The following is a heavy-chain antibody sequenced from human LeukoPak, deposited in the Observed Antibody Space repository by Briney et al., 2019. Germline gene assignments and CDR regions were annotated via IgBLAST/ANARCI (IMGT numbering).Heavy chain of an antibody. J-gene: IGHJ5*02. CDR2: IYYSGST. D-gene: IGHD5-24*01. CDR1: GGSINSYY. Sequence: SETLSLTCTVSGGSINSYYWSWIRQPPGKGLEWIGYIYYSGSTNYNPSLKSRVTMSVDTSKNQFSLRMSSVTAADTAVYYCARARDGHINNWFDPWGQGTLVTVSS. V-gene: IGHV4-59*01. CDR3: ARARDGHINNWFDP.